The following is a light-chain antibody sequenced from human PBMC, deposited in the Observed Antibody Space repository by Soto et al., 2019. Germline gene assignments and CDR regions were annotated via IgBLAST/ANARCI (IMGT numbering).Light chain of an antibody. Sequence: EIVLTQSPGTLSLSPGERATLSCRASQTITTNHLAWYQKKPGQTPRLLIYGTSSRATGIPDRFSGSGSGTDFTLTISRLEPEDFAVYCCQHYGMSPQTFGQGTKVEVK. CDR1: QTITTNH. J-gene: IGKJ1*01. V-gene: IGKV3-20*01. CDR2: GTS. CDR3: QHYGMSPQT.